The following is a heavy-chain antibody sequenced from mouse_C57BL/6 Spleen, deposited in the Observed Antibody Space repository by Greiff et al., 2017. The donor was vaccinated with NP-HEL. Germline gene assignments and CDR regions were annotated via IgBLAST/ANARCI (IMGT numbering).Heavy chain of an antibody. J-gene: IGHJ2*01. D-gene: IGHD1-3*01. Sequence: VQLQQPGAELVKPGASVKLSCKASGYTFTSYWMQWVEQRPGQGLEWIGEIDPSDSYTNYNQKFKGKATLTVDTSSSTAYMQLSSLTSEDSAVYYCARKTSSYFDYWGQGTTLTVSS. CDR3: ARKTSSYFDY. V-gene: IGHV1-50*01. CDR2: IDPSDSYT. CDR1: GYTFTSYW.